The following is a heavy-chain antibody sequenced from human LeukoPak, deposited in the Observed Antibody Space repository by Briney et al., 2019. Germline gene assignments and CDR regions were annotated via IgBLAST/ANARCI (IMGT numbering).Heavy chain of an antibody. J-gene: IGHJ5*02. CDR1: GGSISSSSYY. D-gene: IGHD6-19*01. Sequence: SETLSLTCTVSGGSISSSSYYWGWIRQPPGKGLEWIGSIYYSGSTYYNPSLKSRVTISVDTSKNQFSLKLSSVTAADTAVYYCASHYSSGWYGGWEVNWFDPWGQGTLVTVSS. V-gene: IGHV4-39*01. CDR3: ASHYSSGWYGGWEVNWFDP. CDR2: IYYSGST.